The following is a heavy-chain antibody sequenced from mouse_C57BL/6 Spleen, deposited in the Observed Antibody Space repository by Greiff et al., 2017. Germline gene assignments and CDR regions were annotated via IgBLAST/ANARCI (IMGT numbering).Heavy chain of an antibody. CDR2: IYPGDGDT. D-gene: IGHD2-1*01. Sequence: QVQLKQSGPELVKPGASVKISCKASGYAFSSSWMNWVKQRPGKGLEWIGRIYPGDGDTNYNGKFKGKATLTADKSSSTAYMQLSSLTSEDSAVYFCARPIYYGNYYAMDYWGQGTSVTVSS. J-gene: IGHJ4*01. CDR1: GYAFSSSW. CDR3: ARPIYYGNYYAMDY. V-gene: IGHV1-82*01.